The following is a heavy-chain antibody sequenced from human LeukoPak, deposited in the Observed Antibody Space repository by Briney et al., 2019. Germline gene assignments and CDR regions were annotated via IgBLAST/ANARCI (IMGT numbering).Heavy chain of an antibody. V-gene: IGHV3-43*02. J-gene: IGHJ4*02. CDR3: AKDLEVRGVWYFDH. D-gene: IGHD3-10*01. Sequence: GGSLRLSCAASGFTFDDYAMHWVRQAPGKGLEWVSLISANGRSTYYADSTKGRFTISRDNSKDSLYLQLNSLRTEDTALYYCAKDLEVRGVWYFDHWGQGSLVTVSS. CDR1: GFTFDDYA. CDR2: ISANGRST.